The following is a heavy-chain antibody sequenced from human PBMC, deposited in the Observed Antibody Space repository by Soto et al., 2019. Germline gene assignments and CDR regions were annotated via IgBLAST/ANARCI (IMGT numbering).Heavy chain of an antibody. Sequence: QVQLVESGGGVVQPGTSLRLSCVASGFTFSKFDMHWIRQTPDKRLQWVAFIAYHGINKYYTGSVKGRFTVSRDNSKSTGSLQMNNLGLEDTATYFCARGDQYDILLRYYAMDVWGLGTTVTISS. D-gene: IGHD2-15*01. CDR3: ARGDQYDILLRYYAMDV. J-gene: IGHJ6*02. CDR1: GFTFSKFD. CDR2: IAYHGINK. V-gene: IGHV3-30-3*01.